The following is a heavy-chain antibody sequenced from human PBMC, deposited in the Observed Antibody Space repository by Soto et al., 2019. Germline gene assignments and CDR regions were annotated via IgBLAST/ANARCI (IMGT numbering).Heavy chain of an antibody. Sequence: GGSLRLSCAASGFTVSTNYRTWVRQTPGKGLERVSIIYSNGNTYYADSVRGRFTISRDNSKNTLYLQMNSLRVDDTAVYYCVVEDLGMEVWGQGTTVTVS. V-gene: IGHV3-53*01. CDR1: GFTVSTNY. CDR3: VVEDLGMEV. D-gene: IGHD2-15*01. CDR2: IYSNGNT. J-gene: IGHJ6*02.